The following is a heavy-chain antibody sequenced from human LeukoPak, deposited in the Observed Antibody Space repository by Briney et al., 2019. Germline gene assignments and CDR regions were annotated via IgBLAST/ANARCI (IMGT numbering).Heavy chain of an antibody. CDR2: FDPEDGET. V-gene: IGHV1-24*01. CDR1: GYTFSTYG. J-gene: IGHJ6*02. Sequence: ASVKVSCKASGYTFSTYGITWVRQAPGKGLEWMGGFDPEDGETIYAQKFQGRVTMTEDTSTDTAYMGLSSLRSEDTAVYYCATDRVDYYGMDVWGQGTTVTVSS. CDR3: ATDRVDYYGMDV.